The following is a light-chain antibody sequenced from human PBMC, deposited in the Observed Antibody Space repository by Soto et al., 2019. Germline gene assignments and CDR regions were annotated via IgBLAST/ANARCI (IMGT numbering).Light chain of an antibody. J-gene: IGKJ4*01. CDR2: GAS. V-gene: IGKV3-15*01. Sequence: IVMTQSPATVSVSLGERATFSCRASQSVGSKVAWYQQKPGQAPRLLIYGASTRATGIPARFSASGSGAEFTLTISSLQSEDFAVYYCQQYGSSVTFGGGTKVDIK. CDR1: QSVGSK. CDR3: QQYGSSVT.